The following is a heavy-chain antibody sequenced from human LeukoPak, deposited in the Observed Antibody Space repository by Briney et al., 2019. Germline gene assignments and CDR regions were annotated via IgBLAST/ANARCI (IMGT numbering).Heavy chain of an antibody. J-gene: IGHJ4*02. Sequence: PSETLSLTCTVSGGSISSSSYYWGWIRQPPGKGLEWIGSIYYSGSTYYNPSLKSRVTISVDTSKNQFSLKLSSVTAADTAVYYCARHPQVGVWGALRYWGQGTLVTVSS. D-gene: IGHD3-10*01. CDR2: IYYSGST. CDR3: ARHPQVGVWGALRY. CDR1: GGSISSSSYY. V-gene: IGHV4-39*01.